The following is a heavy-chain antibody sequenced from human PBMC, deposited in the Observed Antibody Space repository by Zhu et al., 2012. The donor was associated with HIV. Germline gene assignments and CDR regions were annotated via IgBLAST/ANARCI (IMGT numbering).Heavy chain of an antibody. CDR3: AKSRTSGWYSYAFDV. D-gene: IGHD6-19*01. CDR2: VYYSGDT. J-gene: IGHJ3*01. V-gene: IGHV4-39*01. Sequence: QVQLQGSGPRLLKPSETLSLTCTVSGGSITDPGYFWAWIRQPPGKGLEWIGSVYYSGDTYDSPSLKSRLTISVDTSKNRFPPQLRSLTAADTAVYYCAKSRTSGWYSYAFDVWGQGXVVSVSS. CDR1: GGSITDPGYF.